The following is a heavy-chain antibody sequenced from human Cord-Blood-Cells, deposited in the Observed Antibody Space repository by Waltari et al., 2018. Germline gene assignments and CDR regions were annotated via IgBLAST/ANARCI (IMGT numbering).Heavy chain of an antibody. Sequence: QVQLQQWGAGLLKPSETLSLTCAVYGGSFSGYYWSWIRQPPGKGLEWIGEINHSGSTNITPSLKSRVTRSVDTSKNQFSLKLSAVTAADTAVYYCAREGGRNYYDSSGYYYYYGMDVWGQGTTVTVSS. V-gene: IGHV4-34*01. CDR1: GGSFSGYY. CDR2: INHSGST. CDR3: AREGGRNYYDSSGYYYYYGMDV. J-gene: IGHJ6*02. D-gene: IGHD3-22*01.